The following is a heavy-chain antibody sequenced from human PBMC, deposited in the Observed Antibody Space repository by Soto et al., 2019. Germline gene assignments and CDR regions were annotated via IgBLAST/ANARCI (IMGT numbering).Heavy chain of an antibody. CDR2: IKQDGSEK. V-gene: IGHV3-7*03. CDR3: ARDPVSGGPLYYFDY. Sequence: GGSLRLSCAASGFTFSSYWMSWVRQAPGKGLEWVANIKQDGSEKYYVDSVKGRFTISRDNAKNSLYLQMNSLRAEDTAVYYCARDPVSGGPLYYFDYWGQGTLVTVSS. J-gene: IGHJ4*02. CDR1: GFTFSSYW. D-gene: IGHD3-10*01.